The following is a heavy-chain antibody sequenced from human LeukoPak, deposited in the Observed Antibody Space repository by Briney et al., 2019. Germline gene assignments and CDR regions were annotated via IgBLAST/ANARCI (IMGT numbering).Heavy chain of an antibody. CDR1: GYTFTNYG. D-gene: IGHD2-2*01. CDR2: ISAYNGNT. V-gene: IGHV1-18*01. Sequence: ASVKVSCKTSGYTFTNYGISWVRQAPGLGLEWMGWISAYNGNTNYAQKVQGRVTMTTDTSTSTAYMELRSLRFDDTAVYYCARVSCTSTTCYVDYWGQGTLVTVSS. J-gene: IGHJ4*02. CDR3: ARVSCTSTTCYVDY.